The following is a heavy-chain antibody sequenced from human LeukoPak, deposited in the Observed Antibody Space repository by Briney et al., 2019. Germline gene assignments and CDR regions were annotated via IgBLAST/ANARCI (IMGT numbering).Heavy chain of an antibody. CDR3: AREAITGHREFDY. D-gene: IGHD1-20*01. Sequence: GGSLRLSCAASGFTFSSYSMNWVRQAPGKGLERVSYISSGSLTIYYADSVKGRFTISRDNAKNSLYLHMNSLRAEDTAVYYCAREAITGHREFDYWGQGTLVTVSS. V-gene: IGHV3-48*01. CDR1: GFTFSSYS. J-gene: IGHJ4*02. CDR2: ISSGSLTI.